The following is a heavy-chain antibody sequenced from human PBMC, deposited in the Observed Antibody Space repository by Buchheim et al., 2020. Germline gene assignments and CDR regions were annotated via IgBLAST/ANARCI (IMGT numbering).Heavy chain of an antibody. V-gene: IGHV3-48*04. CDR1: GFTFSSYS. CDR2: ISSSSSTI. J-gene: IGHJ4*02. CDR3: ARARGPTTVTPYY. Sequence: EVQLVESGGGLVQPGGSLRLSCAASGFTFSSYSMNWVRQAPGKGLEWVSYISSSSSTIYYADSVKGRFTISRDNAQHSLYLQMNSLRAEDTAVYYCARARGPTTVTPYYWGQGTL. D-gene: IGHD4-17*01.